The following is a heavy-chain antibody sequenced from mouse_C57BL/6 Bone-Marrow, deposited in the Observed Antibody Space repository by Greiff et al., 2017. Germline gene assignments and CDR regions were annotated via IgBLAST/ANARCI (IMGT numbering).Heavy chain of an antibody. CDR1: GYTFTDYN. Sequence: VQLKQSGPELVKPGASVKIPCKASGYTFTDYNMDWVKQSHGKSLEWIGDINPNNGGTIYNQKFKGKATLTVDKSSSTAYMELRSLTSEDTAVYYCARPLYYYGSSPPFAYWGQGTLVTVSA. CDR3: ARPLYYYGSSPPFAY. J-gene: IGHJ3*01. V-gene: IGHV1-18*01. CDR2: INPNNGGT. D-gene: IGHD1-1*01.